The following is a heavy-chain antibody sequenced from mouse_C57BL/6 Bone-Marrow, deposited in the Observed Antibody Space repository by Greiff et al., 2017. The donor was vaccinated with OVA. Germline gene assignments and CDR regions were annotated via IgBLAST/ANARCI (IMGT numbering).Heavy chain of an antibody. Sequence: VQLQQSGAELVRPGTSVKLSCKASGYTFTSSWMHWVKQRPGQGLEWIGVIDPSDSYTNYNPKFKGKATLTVDTSSSTAYMQLINLTSEDSAVYDCARETTDFDYWGQGTTLTVSS. V-gene: IGHV1-59*01. CDR3: ARETTDFDY. CDR1: GYTFTSSW. D-gene: IGHD1-1*01. CDR2: IDPSDSYT. J-gene: IGHJ2*01.